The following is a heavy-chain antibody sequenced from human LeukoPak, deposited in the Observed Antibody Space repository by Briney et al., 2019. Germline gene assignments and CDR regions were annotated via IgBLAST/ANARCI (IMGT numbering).Heavy chain of an antibody. V-gene: IGHV3-7*01. J-gene: IGHJ4*02. CDR2: IKQDGSEK. Sequence: PGGSLRLSCAASGFSFTTYWMSWVRQAPGRGLEWVANIKQDGSEKYYVDSVKGRFTISRDNAKNSLYLQMNSLRAEDTAVYYCARINGWYGPLDYWGQGTLVTVSS. D-gene: IGHD6-19*01. CDR3: ARINGWYGPLDY. CDR1: GFSFTTYW.